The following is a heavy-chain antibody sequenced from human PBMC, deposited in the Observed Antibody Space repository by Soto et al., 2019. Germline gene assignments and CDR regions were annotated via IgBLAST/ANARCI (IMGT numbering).Heavy chain of an antibody. CDR1: GFSLNTRGVG. V-gene: IGHV2-5*02. J-gene: IGHJ3*01. CDR3: AHTYSSSPDDGSDV. Sequence: QITLKESGHTLVKPTQMLTLTCTFSGFSLNTRGVGVGWIRQPPGGALEWLALIYWDDDKRYSPSLRSRLTITKDTSKNQVVLTMTTMEPLDTGTYYCAHTYSSSPDDGSDVWGQGTRVTVSS. CDR2: IYWDDDK. D-gene: IGHD6-6*01.